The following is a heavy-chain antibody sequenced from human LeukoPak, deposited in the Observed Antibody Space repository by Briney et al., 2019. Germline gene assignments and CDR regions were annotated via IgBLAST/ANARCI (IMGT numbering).Heavy chain of an antibody. CDR3: ARMGSTVGPL. CDR2: IYSGGST. J-gene: IGHJ4*02. V-gene: IGHV3-53*01. CDR1: GFTFSSFG. D-gene: IGHD4-23*01. Sequence: GGSLRLSCAASGFTFSSFGMHWVRQAPGKGLEWVSVIYSGGSTYYADSVKGRFTISRDNSKNTPYLQMNSLRAEDTAVYYCARMGSTVGPLWGQGTLVTVSS.